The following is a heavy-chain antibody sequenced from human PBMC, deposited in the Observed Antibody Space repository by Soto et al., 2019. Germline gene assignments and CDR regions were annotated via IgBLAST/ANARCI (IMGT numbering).Heavy chain of an antibody. CDR1: GGSFSGYY. CDR2: INHSGST. V-gene: IGHV4-34*01. D-gene: IGHD3-10*01. Sequence: WETLSLTCAVYGGSFSGYYWSWIRQPPGKGLEWIGEINHSGSTNYNPSLKSRVTISVDTSKNQFSLKLSSVTAADTAVYYCARDRATMVRGVIPRWFDPWGQGTLVTVSS. J-gene: IGHJ5*02. CDR3: ARDRATMVRGVIPRWFDP.